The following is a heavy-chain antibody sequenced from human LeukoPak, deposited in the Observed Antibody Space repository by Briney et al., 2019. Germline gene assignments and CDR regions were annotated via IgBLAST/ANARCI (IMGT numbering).Heavy chain of an antibody. V-gene: IGHV4-59*01. CDR3: ARVGDSSGYYPFDY. Sequence: SETLSLTCTVSGGSISSYYWSWIRRPPGKGLEWMGYIYYSGSANYNPSLKSRVTISVDTSKNQYSLKLSSVTAADTAVYYCARVGDSSGYYPFDYWGQGTLVTVSS. CDR2: IYYSGSA. CDR1: GGSISSYY. J-gene: IGHJ4*02. D-gene: IGHD3-22*01.